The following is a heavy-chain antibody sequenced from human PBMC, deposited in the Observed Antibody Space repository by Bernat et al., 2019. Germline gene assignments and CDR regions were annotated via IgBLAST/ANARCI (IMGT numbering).Heavy chain of an antibody. CDR3: AKGAAGGWSSFDS. Sequence: EVQLVESGGGLVQSGGSLRLSCVASGAIFSSYAMTWVRQAPGKGLECVSLISGSTGNTYYAESVNGRFTISRDNSKNTLYLQMNSLRAEDTAVYYCAKGAAGGWSSFDSWGQGTLVTVSS. J-gene: IGHJ4*02. V-gene: IGHV3-23*04. CDR1: GAIFSSYA. D-gene: IGHD6-19*01. CDR2: ISGSTGNT.